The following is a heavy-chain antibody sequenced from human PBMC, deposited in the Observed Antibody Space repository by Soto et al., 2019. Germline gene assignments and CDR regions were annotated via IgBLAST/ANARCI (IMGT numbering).Heavy chain of an antibody. J-gene: IGHJ5*02. V-gene: IGHV4-30-4*01. D-gene: IGHD3-3*01. Sequence: QVQLQESGPGLVKPSQTLSLTCTVSGGSISSGDYYWSWIRQPPGKGLEWIGYIYYSGSTYYNPSLKSRVTISVDTSKNQFSLKLSSVTAADTAVYYCARDRHPSNTKGWFDPWGQGTLVTVSS. CDR2: IYYSGST. CDR3: ARDRHPSNTKGWFDP. CDR1: GGSISSGDYY.